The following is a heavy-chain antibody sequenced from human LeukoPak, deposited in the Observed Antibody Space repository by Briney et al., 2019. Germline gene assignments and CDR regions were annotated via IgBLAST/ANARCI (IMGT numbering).Heavy chain of an antibody. CDR3: ARGGSSGSLLRFDY. V-gene: IGHV4-59*01. CDR2: IYYSGST. J-gene: IGHJ4*02. CDR1: GGSISSYY. D-gene: IGHD1-26*01. Sequence: SETLSLTCTVSGGSISSYYWSWIRQPPGKGLEWIGYIYYSGSTNYNPSLKSRVTISVDASKNQFSLKLSSVTAADTAVYYCARGGSSGSLLRFDYWGQGALVTVSS.